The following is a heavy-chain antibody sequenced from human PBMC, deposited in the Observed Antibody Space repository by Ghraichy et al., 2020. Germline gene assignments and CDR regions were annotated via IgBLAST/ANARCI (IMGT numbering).Heavy chain of an antibody. CDR3: ARDHGYCSSTSCQGFDP. D-gene: IGHD2-2*03. CDR1: GYTFTGYY. J-gene: IGHJ5*02. CDR2: INPNSGGT. V-gene: IGHV1-2*02. Sequence: ASVKVSCKASGYTFTGYYMHWVRQAPGQGLEWMGWINPNSGGTNYAQKFQGRVTMTRDTSISTAYMELSRLRSDDTAVYYCARDHGYCSSTSCQGFDPWGQGTLVTVSS.